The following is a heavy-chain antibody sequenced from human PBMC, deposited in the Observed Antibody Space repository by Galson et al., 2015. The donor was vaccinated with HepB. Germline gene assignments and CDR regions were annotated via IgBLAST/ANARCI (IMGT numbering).Heavy chain of an antibody. J-gene: IGHJ3*01. CDR2: ISGYNGNT. Sequence: SVKVSCKASGYTFTSYAINWVRQAPGQGLEWMGGISGYNGNTNYAQKFQGRVTMTTDTSTSATYMELRSLRSDDTAVYYCARKTSDKGAFDVWGQGTLVTVSS. CDR1: GYTFTSYA. CDR3: ARKTSDKGAFDV. V-gene: IGHV1-18*01.